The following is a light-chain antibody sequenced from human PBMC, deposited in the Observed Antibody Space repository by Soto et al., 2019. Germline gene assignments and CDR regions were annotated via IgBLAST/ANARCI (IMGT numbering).Light chain of an antibody. CDR2: AAS. CDR3: QQLDSYPIT. J-gene: IGKJ5*01. CDR1: QGIGSY. Sequence: IQLTQSPSSLSASVGDRVTMTCRASQGIGSYLAWYQQKPRKAPKLLIYAASTLQSGVPSRFSGSGSGTDFTLTISSLQPEDFATYYCQQLDSYPITFGQGTRLEIK. V-gene: IGKV1-9*01.